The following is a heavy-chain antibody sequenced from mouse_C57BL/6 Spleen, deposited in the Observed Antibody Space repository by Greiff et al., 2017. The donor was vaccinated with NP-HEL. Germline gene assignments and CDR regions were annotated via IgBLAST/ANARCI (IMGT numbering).Heavy chain of an antibody. CDR1: GYTFTSYW. CDR2: IDPSDSYT. Sequence: QVQLQQPGAELVMPGASVKLSCKASGYTFTSYWMHWVKQRPGQGLEWIGEIDPSDSYTNYNQKFKGKSTLTVDNSSSTAYMQLSSLTSEDSAVYYCAREGGYYWYLEVWGTGTTVTVSS. V-gene: IGHV1-69*01. D-gene: IGHD1-1*02. CDR3: AREGGYYWYLEV. J-gene: IGHJ1*03.